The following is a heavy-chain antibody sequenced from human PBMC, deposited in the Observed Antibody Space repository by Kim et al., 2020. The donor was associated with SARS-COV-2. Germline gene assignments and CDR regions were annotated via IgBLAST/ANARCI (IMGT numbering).Heavy chain of an antibody. J-gene: IGHJ4*02. D-gene: IGHD4-17*01. CDR3: TRGTMTQWSYYDL. V-gene: IGHV3-49*02. Sequence: YAASVGDRFTISRDNSKNIAYLQMNSLKTDDTAVYFCTRGTMTQWSYYDLWGQGSLVTVSS.